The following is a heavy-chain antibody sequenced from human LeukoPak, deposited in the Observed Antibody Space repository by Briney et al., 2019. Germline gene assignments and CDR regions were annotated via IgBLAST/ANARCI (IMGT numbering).Heavy chain of an antibody. J-gene: IGHJ4*02. V-gene: IGHV3-21*01. D-gene: IGHD2-15*01. CDR3: ARDGGCTGGSCYRRFDY. CDR1: GFTFSTYS. CDR2: INSRSSYI. Sequence: GGSLTLSCAASGFTFSTYSMNWVRQAPGKGLEWVSSINSRSSYIYYSDSMKGRFTISRDNAKNSLYLQMNSLRAEDTAVYYGARDGGCTGGSCYRRFDYWGQGTLVTVSS.